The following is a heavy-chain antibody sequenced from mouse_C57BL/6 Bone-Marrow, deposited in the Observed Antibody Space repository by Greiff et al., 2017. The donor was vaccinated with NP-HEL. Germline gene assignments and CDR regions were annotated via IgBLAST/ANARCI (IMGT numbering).Heavy chain of an antibody. V-gene: IGHV5-6*01. J-gene: IGHJ2*01. Sequence: EVKVVESGGDLVKPGGSLKLSCAASGFTFSSYGMFWVRQTPDKRLEWVATISSGGSYTYYPDSVKGRFTISRDNAKNTLYLQMSSLKSEDTAMYYCASIYYDYDYWGQGTTLTVSS. CDR1: GFTFSSYG. CDR2: ISSGGSYT. CDR3: ASIYYDYDY. D-gene: IGHD2-4*01.